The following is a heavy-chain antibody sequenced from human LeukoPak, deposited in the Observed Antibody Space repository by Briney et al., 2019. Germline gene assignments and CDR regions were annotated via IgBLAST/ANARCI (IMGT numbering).Heavy chain of an antibody. Sequence: SETLSLTCAVYGGSFSGYYWSWIRQPPGKGLEWIGEINHSGSTNYNPSLKSRVTISVDTSKNQFSLKLSSVTAADTAVYYCARGMVRGAKLPFQHWSQGTLVTVSS. J-gene: IGHJ1*01. CDR2: INHSGST. CDR1: GGSFSGYY. V-gene: IGHV4-34*01. CDR3: ARGMVRGAKLPFQH. D-gene: IGHD3-10*01.